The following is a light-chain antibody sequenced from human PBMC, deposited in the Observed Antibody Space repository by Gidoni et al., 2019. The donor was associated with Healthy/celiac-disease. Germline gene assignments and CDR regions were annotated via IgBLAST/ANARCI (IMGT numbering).Light chain of an antibody. Sequence: DIVMTQSPDSLAVSLGERATINCQSSQSVLYSSNNKNYLAWYQRKPGQPPKLLIYWASTRESGVPDRFSGSGSGTDFTLTISSLQAEDVAVYYCQQYYSTPLTFGGGTKVEIK. CDR3: QQYYSTPLT. V-gene: IGKV4-1*01. J-gene: IGKJ4*01. CDR1: QSVLYSSNNKNY. CDR2: WAS.